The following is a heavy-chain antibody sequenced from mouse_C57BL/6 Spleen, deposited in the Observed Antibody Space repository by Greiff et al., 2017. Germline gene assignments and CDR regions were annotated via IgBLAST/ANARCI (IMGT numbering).Heavy chain of an antibody. D-gene: IGHD2-5*01. CDR1: GYTFTSYW. CDR2: IDPSDSYT. CDR3: ARGDSNYEGTPFAY. Sequence: VQLQQPGAELVKPGASVQLSCKASGYTFTSYWMQWVKQRPGQGLEWIGEIDPSDSYTNYNQKFKGKATLTVDTSSSTAYMQLSSLTSEDSAVYYCARGDSNYEGTPFAYWGQGTLVTVSA. J-gene: IGHJ3*01. V-gene: IGHV1-50*01.